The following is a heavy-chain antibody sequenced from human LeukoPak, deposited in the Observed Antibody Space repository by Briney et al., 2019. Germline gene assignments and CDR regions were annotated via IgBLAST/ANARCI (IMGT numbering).Heavy chain of an antibody. D-gene: IGHD3-22*01. J-gene: IGHJ1*01. Sequence: GGSLRLSCAASGFTFSSFSMNWVRQAPGKGLEWVSFITSSSSTIYYADSVKGRFTVSRDNAKNSLYLQMNSLRAEDTAVYYCARVGLDYDSSGYYYWAEYFQHWGQGTLVTVSS. CDR1: GFTFSSFS. CDR3: ARVGLDYDSSGYYYWAEYFQH. CDR2: ITSSSSTI. V-gene: IGHV3-48*04.